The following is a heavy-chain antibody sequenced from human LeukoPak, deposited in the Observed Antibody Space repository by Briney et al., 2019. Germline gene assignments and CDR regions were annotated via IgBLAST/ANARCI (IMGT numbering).Heavy chain of an antibody. J-gene: IGHJ3*02. CDR1: GGSFSGYY. CDR2: INHSGST. D-gene: IGHD4-23*01. Sequence: SETLSLTCAVYGGSFSGYYWSWIRQPPGKGLEWIGEINHSGSTNYNPSLKSRVTISVDTSKNQFSLKLSSVTAADTAVYYCARVATVVTPDGGAFDIWGQGTMATVSS. CDR3: ARVATVVTPDGGAFDI. V-gene: IGHV4-34*01.